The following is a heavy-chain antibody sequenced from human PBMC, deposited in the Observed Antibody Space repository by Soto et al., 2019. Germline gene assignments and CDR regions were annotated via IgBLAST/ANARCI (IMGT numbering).Heavy chain of an antibody. CDR3: GRDRYNYGYGGSDI. J-gene: IGHJ3*02. V-gene: IGHV3-33*01. CDR1: GLTFSSYG. D-gene: IGHD5-18*01. Sequence: QVQLVESGGGVVQPGRSLRLSCAASGLTFSSYGMHWVRQAPGKGLEWVAVIWYDGSNKYHADSVKGRFTISRENSKNTLYLQMNSLRTEDTAVNYCGRDRYNYGYGGSDIWGQGTMVTVSS. CDR2: IWYDGSNK.